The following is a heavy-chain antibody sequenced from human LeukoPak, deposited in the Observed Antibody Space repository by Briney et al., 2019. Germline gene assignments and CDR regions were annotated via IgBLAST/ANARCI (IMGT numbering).Heavy chain of an antibody. CDR3: ARDYYGSGGGDY. J-gene: IGHJ4*02. D-gene: IGHD3-10*01. V-gene: IGHV1-18*01. CDR2: ISAYNGNT. Sequence: ASVKVSCKASGYTFTSYGISWVRQAPGQGLEWMGWISAYNGNTNYAQKFQGRVTMTRDTSISTAYMELSRLRSDDTAVYYCARDYYGSGGGDYWGQGTLVTVSS. CDR1: GYTFTSYG.